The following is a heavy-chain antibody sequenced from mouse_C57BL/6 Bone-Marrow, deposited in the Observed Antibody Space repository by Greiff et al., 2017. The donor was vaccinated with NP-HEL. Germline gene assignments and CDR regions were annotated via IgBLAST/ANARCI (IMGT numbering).Heavy chain of an antibody. D-gene: IGHD2-2*01. J-gene: IGHJ4*01. CDR2: IHPNSGST. Sequence: VQLQESGAELVKPGASVKLSCKASGYTFTSYWMHWVKQRPGQGLEWIGMIHPNSGSTNYNEKFKSKATLTVDKSSSTAYMQLSSLTSEDSAVYYCARGRLRRNYYAMDYWGQGTSVTVSS. CDR1: GYTFTSYW. V-gene: IGHV1-64*01. CDR3: ARGRLRRNYYAMDY.